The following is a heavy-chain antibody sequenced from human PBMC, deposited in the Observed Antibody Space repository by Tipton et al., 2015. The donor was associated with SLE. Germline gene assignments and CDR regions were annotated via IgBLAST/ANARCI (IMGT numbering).Heavy chain of an antibody. D-gene: IGHD3-10*02. J-gene: IGHJ2*01. CDR3: ARDVRGPWIWYFDL. Sequence: GSLRLSCAASGFTFSSYWMSWVRQAPGKGLEWVANIKLDGSEKYYVDSVKGRFSISRDNAKSSVFLQMNNLRVEDTAVYYCARDVRGPWIWYFDLWGRGTLVTVSS. CDR1: GFTFSSYW. CDR2: IKLDGSEK. V-gene: IGHV3-7*01.